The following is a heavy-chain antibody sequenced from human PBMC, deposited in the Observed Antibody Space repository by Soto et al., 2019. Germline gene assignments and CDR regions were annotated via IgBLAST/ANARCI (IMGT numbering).Heavy chain of an antibody. CDR2: VYYSGGT. CDR3: VRVVEAATRHTDFDS. D-gene: IGHD2-15*01. CDR1: GGSIDNSHSF. V-gene: IGHV4-39*01. Sequence: SETLSLTCDVSGGSIDNSHSFCGWVRQPPGRGLEFLGSVYYSGGTDDHPAHERRVTVSVDTFKNQVSLRVRTVTGAETAMYYCVRVVEAATRHTDFDSWGQGIGVTVSS. J-gene: IGHJ4*02.